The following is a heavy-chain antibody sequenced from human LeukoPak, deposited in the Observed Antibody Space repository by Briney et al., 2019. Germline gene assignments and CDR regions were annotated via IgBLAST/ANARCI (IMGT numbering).Heavy chain of an antibody. CDR3: ARVGYYDFWSGYYSFDY. CDR1: GFTFSSYG. V-gene: IGHV3-30*02. J-gene: IGHJ4*02. Sequence: GGSLRLSCAASGFTFSSYGMHWVRQAPGKGLEWVAFIQYDGSNKYYADSVKGRFTISRDNSKNTLYLQMNSLRAEDTAVYYCARVGYYDFWSGYYSFDYWGQGTLVTVSS. D-gene: IGHD3-3*01. CDR2: IQYDGSNK.